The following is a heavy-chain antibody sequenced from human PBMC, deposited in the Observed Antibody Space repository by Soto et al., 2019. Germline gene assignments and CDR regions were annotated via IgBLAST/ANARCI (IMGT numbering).Heavy chain of an antibody. CDR3: ARDTVHKYDFWSGYPERLKALDY. V-gene: IGHV3-48*01. Sequence: GGSLRLSCAASGFTFSSYSMNWVRQAPGKGLEWVSYISSSSSTIYYADSVKGRFTISRDNAKNSLYLQMNSLRAEDTAVYYCARDTVHKYDFWSGYPERLKALDYWGQGTLVTVSS. CDR1: GFTFSSYS. J-gene: IGHJ4*02. D-gene: IGHD3-3*01. CDR2: ISSSSSTI.